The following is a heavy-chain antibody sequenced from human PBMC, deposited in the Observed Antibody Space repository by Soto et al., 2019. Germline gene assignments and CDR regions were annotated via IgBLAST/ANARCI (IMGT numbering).Heavy chain of an antibody. D-gene: IGHD3-22*01. Sequence: QVQVVQSGAEVKKPGSSVKVSCKASGGSFSNYGISWVRQAPGQGLEWMGGIIPVFGTPHYAQKFQDRVTITADESTSTVYMEVSSLTSEVTAFYYCARGDATKIIVTTYYGLDVWGQGTTVTVSS. J-gene: IGHJ6*02. V-gene: IGHV1-69*12. CDR3: ARGDATKIIVTTYYGLDV. CDR2: IIPVFGTP. CDR1: GGSFSNYG.